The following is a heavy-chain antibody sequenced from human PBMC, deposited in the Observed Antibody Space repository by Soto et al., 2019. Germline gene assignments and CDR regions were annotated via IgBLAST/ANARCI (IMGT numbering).Heavy chain of an antibody. Sequence: QVQLVESGGGVVQPGRSLRLSCAASGFTFSSYGMHWVRQAPGKGLEWVAVISYDGSNKYYADSVKGRFTISRDNSKNTLYLQMNSLRAEDTAVYYCAKDRPIVGATKDYWGQGTLVTVSS. CDR1: GFTFSSYG. CDR3: AKDRPIVGATKDY. CDR2: ISYDGSNK. D-gene: IGHD1-26*01. J-gene: IGHJ4*02. V-gene: IGHV3-30*18.